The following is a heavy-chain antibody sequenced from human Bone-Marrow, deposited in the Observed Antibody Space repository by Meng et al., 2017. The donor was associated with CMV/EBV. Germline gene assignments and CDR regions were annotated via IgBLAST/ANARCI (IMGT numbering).Heavy chain of an antibody. CDR2: IDWDDDK. J-gene: IGHJ5*02. CDR3: ARTIFGVVNWFDP. V-gene: IGHV2-70*16. Sequence: LRLSCTVSGGSISSYYWHWIRQPPGKALEWLARIDWDDDKFYSTSLKSRLTITKDTSKNQVVLTMTNMDPVDTATYYCARTIFGVVNWFDPWGQGTLVTVSS. D-gene: IGHD3-3*01. CDR1: GGSISSYY.